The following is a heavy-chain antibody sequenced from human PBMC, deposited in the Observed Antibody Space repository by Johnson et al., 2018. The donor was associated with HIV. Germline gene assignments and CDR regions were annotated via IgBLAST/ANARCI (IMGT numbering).Heavy chain of an antibody. CDR3: ARGLDSGSSWFGAFDI. Sequence: VQLVESGGGLVQPGGSLRLSCAASGFTVSSNYMSWVRQAPGKGLEWVSVVYSGGSTYYADSVQGSLPIARDNSKNTLYLQMHSLRAEDTAVYYCARGLDSGSSWFGAFDIWGQGTMVTVSS. J-gene: IGHJ3*02. CDR2: VYSGGST. CDR1: GFTVSSNY. D-gene: IGHD6-13*01. V-gene: IGHV3-66*01.